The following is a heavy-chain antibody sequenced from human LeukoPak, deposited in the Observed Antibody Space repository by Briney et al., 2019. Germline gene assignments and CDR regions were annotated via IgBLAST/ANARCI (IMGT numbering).Heavy chain of an antibody. D-gene: IGHD3-9*01. CDR3: ARKGVLTAYGMDV. Sequence: ASVKVSCKASGGTFSSYAISWVRQAPGQGLEWMGRIIPILGIANYAQKFQGRVTITADKSTSTAYMELSSLRSEDTAVYYCARKGVLTAYGMDVWGQGTTVTVSS. CDR2: IIPILGIA. J-gene: IGHJ6*02. V-gene: IGHV1-69*04. CDR1: GGTFSSYA.